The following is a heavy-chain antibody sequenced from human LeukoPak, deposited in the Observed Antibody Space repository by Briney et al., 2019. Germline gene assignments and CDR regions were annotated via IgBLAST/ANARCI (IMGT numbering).Heavy chain of an antibody. CDR1: GYTLTELS. V-gene: IGHV1-24*01. CDR2: LDPEDGET. CDR3: ARESSFTTAFDP. D-gene: IGHD3-22*01. Sequence: GASVKVSCKVSGYTLTELSMHWVRQAPGKGLEWMGGLDPEDGETIYAQKFQGRVTMTEDTSTDTAYMELSSLRSDDTAVYYCARESSFTTAFDPWGQGTLVTVSS. J-gene: IGHJ5*02.